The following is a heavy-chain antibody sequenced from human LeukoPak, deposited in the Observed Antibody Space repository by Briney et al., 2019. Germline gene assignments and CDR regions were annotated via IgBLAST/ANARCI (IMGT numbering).Heavy chain of an antibody. CDR1: GFSFSSYG. Sequence: GSLRLSCAGSGFSFSSYGMHWVRQAPGKGLEWMAFIRSDGSNKYYADSVKGRFTISRDNSKNTLYLQMNSLRAEDTAVYYCATPDSSGYYYLYWGQGTLVTVSS. CDR3: ATPDSSGYYYLY. J-gene: IGHJ4*02. V-gene: IGHV3-30*02. CDR2: IRSDGSNK. D-gene: IGHD3-22*01.